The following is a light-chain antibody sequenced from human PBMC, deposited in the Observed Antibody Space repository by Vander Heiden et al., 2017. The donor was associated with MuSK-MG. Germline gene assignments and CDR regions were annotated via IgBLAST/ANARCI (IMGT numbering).Light chain of an antibody. V-gene: IGKV3-20*01. J-gene: IGKJ2*04. CDR1: RSVSSSY. Sequence: EIVLTQSPGTLSLSPGERATLSCRASRSVSSSYLAWYQQKPGQAPRLLIYGASSRATGIPDRFSGSGSGTDFTLTISRLEPEDFAVYYCQQYGSSPMCSFGQGTKLEIK. CDR2: GAS. CDR3: QQYGSSPMCS.